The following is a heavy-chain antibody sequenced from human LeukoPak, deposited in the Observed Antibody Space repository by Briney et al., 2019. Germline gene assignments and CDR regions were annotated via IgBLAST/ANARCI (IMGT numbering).Heavy chain of an antibody. CDR2: ISSSSSYI. V-gene: IGHV3-21*01. CDR1: GFTFSSYS. CDR3: ATYYYDTSGYPAFDY. Sequence: PGGSLRLSCAASGFTFSSYSMNWVRQAPGKGLEWVSSISSSSSYIYYADSVKGRFTISRDNAKNSLYLQMNSLRAEDTAVYYCATYYYDTSGYPAFDYWGQGTLVTVSS. J-gene: IGHJ4*02. D-gene: IGHD3-22*01.